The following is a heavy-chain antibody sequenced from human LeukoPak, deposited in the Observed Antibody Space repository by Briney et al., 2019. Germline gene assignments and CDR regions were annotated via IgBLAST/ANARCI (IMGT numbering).Heavy chain of an antibody. Sequence: ASVKVSCKASGYTFTSYGISWVRQAPGQGLEWMGWISAYNGNTNYAQKLQGRVTMTTDTSTRTAYMELRSLRFDDTAVYYCAREALERYCSSTSCYVTGYFDYWGQGTLVTVSS. V-gene: IGHV1-18*01. CDR3: AREALERYCSSTSCYVTGYFDY. D-gene: IGHD2-2*01. J-gene: IGHJ4*02. CDR2: ISAYNGNT. CDR1: GYTFTSYG.